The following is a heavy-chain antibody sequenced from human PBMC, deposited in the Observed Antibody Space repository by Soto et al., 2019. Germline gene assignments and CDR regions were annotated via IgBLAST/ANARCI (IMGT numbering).Heavy chain of an antibody. Sequence: GGSLRLSCAASGFTFSSYAMNWVRQAPGKGLEWVSVISGSDSSTYYADSVKGRFTISRDNSKNTLYLQMNSLRAEDTAVYYCARGGPIQLWFLGDGMDVWGQGTTVTVSS. CDR2: ISGSDSST. CDR1: GFTFSSYA. J-gene: IGHJ6*02. D-gene: IGHD5-18*01. V-gene: IGHV3-23*01. CDR3: ARGGPIQLWFLGDGMDV.